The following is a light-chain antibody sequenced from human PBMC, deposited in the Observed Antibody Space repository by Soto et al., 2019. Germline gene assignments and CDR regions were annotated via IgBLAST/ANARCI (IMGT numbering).Light chain of an antibody. CDR3: SSYTSSSTPYVV. V-gene: IGLV2-14*01. J-gene: IGLJ2*01. CDR2: EVS. Sequence: QSALTQPASVSGSPGQSITISCTGTSSDVGGYNYVSWYQQHPGKAPKLMIYEVSNRPSGVSNRFSGSKSGNTASLTISGLQAEDEADYYCSSYTSSSTPYVVFCGVTKQTVL. CDR1: SSDVGGYNY.